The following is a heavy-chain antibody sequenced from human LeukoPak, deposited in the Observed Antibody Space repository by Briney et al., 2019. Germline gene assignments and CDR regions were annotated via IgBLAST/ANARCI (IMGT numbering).Heavy chain of an antibody. V-gene: IGHV1-2*02. CDR3: ARGSGSYGGRFSDY. Sequence: ASVKVSCKASGYTFTGYYMHWVRQAPGQELEWMGWINPNSGGTSYAQKFQGRVTMTRDTSISTAYMELSRLRSDDTAVYYCARGSGSYGGRFSDYWGQGTLVTVSS. D-gene: IGHD1-26*01. CDR2: INPNSGGT. CDR1: GYTFTGYY. J-gene: IGHJ4*02.